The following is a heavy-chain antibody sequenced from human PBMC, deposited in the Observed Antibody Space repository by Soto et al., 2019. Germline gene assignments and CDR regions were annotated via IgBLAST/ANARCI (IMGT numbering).Heavy chain of an antibody. CDR2: IYHSGNT. CDR3: ARHEWLQLWLVTEY. CDR1: GDSIGSSTNY. Sequence: SETLSLTCSVSGDSIGSSTNYWGWIRQPPGKGLEWIGTIYHSGNTYYNPTLKSRVAISVDMSKNQFSLRLNSVTAADTAVYYCARHEWLQLWLVTEYWGQGALVTV. D-gene: IGHD5-18*01. V-gene: IGHV4-39*01. J-gene: IGHJ4*02.